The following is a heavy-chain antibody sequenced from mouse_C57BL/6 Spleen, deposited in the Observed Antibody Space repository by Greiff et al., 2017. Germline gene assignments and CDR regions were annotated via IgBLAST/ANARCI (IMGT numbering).Heavy chain of an antibody. CDR2: IWSDGST. Sequence: QVQLKESGPGLVAPSQSLSITCTVSGFSLTSYGVHWVRQPPGKGLEWLVVIWSDGSTTYNSALKSRLSISKDNSKSQVFLKMNSLQTDDTAMYXCARHRDYGSLYAMDYWGQGTSVTVSS. D-gene: IGHD1-1*01. CDR1: GFSLTSYG. CDR3: ARHRDYGSLYAMDY. J-gene: IGHJ4*01. V-gene: IGHV2-6-1*01.